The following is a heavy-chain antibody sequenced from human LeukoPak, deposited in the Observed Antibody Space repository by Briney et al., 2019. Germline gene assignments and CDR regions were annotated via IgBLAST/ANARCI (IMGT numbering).Heavy chain of an antibody. D-gene: IGHD1-1*01. CDR1: SHTFTSYG. J-gene: IGHJ4*02. CDR2: ISANDGKI. V-gene: IGHV1-18*01. CDR3: ARELHVERDDY. Sequence: ASVKVSCKASSHTFTSYGLSWVRQAPGQGLEWMGWISANDGKIHYSERHQGRITMTTDTVTSTAYMELRSLRSDDTAVYYCARELHVERDDYWGQGTLVTVSS.